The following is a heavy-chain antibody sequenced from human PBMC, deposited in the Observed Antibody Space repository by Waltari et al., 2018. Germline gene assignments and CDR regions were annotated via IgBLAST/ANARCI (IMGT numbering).Heavy chain of an antibody. J-gene: IGHJ4*02. CDR3: ARDREGDLLFESLFDY. V-gene: IGHV3-7*01. CDR2: IKQDGSEQ. CDR1: GFSFSRYW. Sequence: EVQLVEYGGDLVQPGGSLRLSWAVAGFSFSRYWMNWVRQAPGKGLEWVANIKQDGSEQYYVDSVKGRFTISRDNAKNSLYLQMNSLRAEDTAVYYCARDREGDLLFESLFDYWGQGALVTVSS. D-gene: IGHD3-16*01.